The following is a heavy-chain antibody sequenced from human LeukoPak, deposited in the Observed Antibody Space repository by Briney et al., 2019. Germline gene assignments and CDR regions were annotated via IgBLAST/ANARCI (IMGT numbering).Heavy chain of an antibody. V-gene: IGHV3-9*01. CDR1: GFTFDDYA. Sequence: GRSLRLSCAASGFTFDDYAMHWVRQAPGKGLEWVSGISWNSGSIGYADSVKGRFTISRDNAENSLYLQMNSLRAEDTALYYCAKGYSGYGPFFDYRGQGTLVTVSS. J-gene: IGHJ4*02. CDR2: ISWNSGSI. CDR3: AKGYSGYGPFFDY. D-gene: IGHD5-12*01.